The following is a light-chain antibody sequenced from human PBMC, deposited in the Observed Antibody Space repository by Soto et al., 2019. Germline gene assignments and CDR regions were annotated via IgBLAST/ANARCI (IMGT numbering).Light chain of an antibody. V-gene: IGKV3-15*01. CDR3: QQYNNWPPVT. J-gene: IGKJ1*01. Sequence: EIVMTQSPATLSVSPGERATLSCRASQSVSSNLAWYQQKPGQAPRLLIYGASTRATGLPARFSGSGSGTEFTLTISSLQSEDFAVYYCQQYNNWPPVTFGQGTKVEIK. CDR2: GAS. CDR1: QSVSSN.